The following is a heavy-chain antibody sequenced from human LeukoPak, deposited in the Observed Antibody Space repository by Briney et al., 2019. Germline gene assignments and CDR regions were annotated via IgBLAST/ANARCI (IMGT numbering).Heavy chain of an antibody. J-gene: IGHJ3*02. CDR3: TKEVQRWHSYFYRPSYALDI. V-gene: IGHV3-9*03. CDR2: ISANGGFI. D-gene: IGHD3-22*01. Sequence: PGGSLRLSCAVSGFNFDDYAIHWVRQGPGKGLEWVAGISANGGFISYGESVKGRFTISRGNPRNSVFLQMNFLRAEDMAMYFCTKEVQRWHSYFYRPSYALDIWGQGTMVSVSS. CDR1: GFNFDDYA.